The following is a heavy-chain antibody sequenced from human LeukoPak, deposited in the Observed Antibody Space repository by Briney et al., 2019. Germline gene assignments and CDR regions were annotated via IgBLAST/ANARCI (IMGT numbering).Heavy chain of an antibody. CDR1: GGSISRGGYY. Sequence: PSQTLSVTCTVSGGSISRGGYYWSWIRQQPGKGLEWIGYIYYSGSTYHNPSLKSRVTISVDTSKNQFSLKLSSVTAADTAVYYCARTILTGYYTGAFDIWGQRTMVTVSS. D-gene: IGHD3-9*01. J-gene: IGHJ3*02. CDR3: ARTILTGYYTGAFDI. V-gene: IGHV4-31*03. CDR2: IYYSGST.